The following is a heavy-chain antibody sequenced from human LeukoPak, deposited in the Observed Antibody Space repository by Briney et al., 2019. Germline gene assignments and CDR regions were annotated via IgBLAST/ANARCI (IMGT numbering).Heavy chain of an antibody. D-gene: IGHD3-16*02. CDR2: ISSSSYI. CDR3: ARDALEYDYIWGTYQGDWFDP. V-gene: IGHV3-21*01. J-gene: IGHJ5*02. CDR1: GFTFSSYS. Sequence: GGSLRLSCAASGFTFSSYSMTWVRQAPGKGLEWVSSISSSSYIYYADSVKGRFTISRDNAKNSLYLQMNSLRAEDTAVYYCARDALEYDYIWGTYQGDWFDPWGQGTLVTVSS.